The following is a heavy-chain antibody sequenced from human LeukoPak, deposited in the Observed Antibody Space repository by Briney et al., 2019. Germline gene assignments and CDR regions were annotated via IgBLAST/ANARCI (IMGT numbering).Heavy chain of an antibody. CDR2: IYHSGST. V-gene: IGHV4-38-2*01. Sequence: SETLSLTCAVSGYSISSGYYWGWIRQPPGKGLEWIGSIYHSGSTYYNPSLKSRVTISVDTSKNQFSLKLSSVTAADTAVYYCARQLLGAGGYYYYYMDVWGKGTTVTVSS. CDR1: GYSISSGYY. J-gene: IGHJ6*03. D-gene: IGHD3-16*01. CDR3: ARQLLGAGGYYYYYMDV.